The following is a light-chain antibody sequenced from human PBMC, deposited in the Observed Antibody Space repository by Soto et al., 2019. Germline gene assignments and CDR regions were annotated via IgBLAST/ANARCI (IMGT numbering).Light chain of an antibody. V-gene: IGKV1-39*01. Sequence: DIHMTQSPSSRSASVGDRVTITCRASQNIKKFLNWYQQRPGKAPSALIHATSTLQNGVSSRFSGSRSVTDFNLTITSLQPEDFATYFCQQSYSSPLTFGGGTKVEL. J-gene: IGKJ4*01. CDR2: ATS. CDR1: QNIKKF. CDR3: QQSYSSPLT.